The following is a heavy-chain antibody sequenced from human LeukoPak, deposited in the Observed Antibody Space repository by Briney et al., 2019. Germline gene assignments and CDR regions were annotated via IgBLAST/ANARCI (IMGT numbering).Heavy chain of an antibody. V-gene: IGHV3-64D*06. CDR3: VKDHCSGGSCYGFDI. D-gene: IGHD2-15*01. CDR2: ISSNGGST. J-gene: IGHJ3*02. CDR1: GFTFSSSS. Sequence: GGSLRLSCAASGFTFSSSSMHWVRQAPGKGLEYVSAISSNGGSTYYADSVKGRFTISRDNSKNTVFLQMSSLRTEDTAVFYCVKDHCSGGSCYGFDIWGQGTVVTVSS.